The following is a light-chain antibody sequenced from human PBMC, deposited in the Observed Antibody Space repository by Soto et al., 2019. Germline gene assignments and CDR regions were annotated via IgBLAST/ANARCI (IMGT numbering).Light chain of an antibody. V-gene: IGKV1-39*01. CDR3: QQTYITPFT. Sequence: DIQMTQSPSSLSASVGDRVTITCRASQSITDYFNWYQQKPGKAPKLLIYAASSLQSGVPSRFSASGSGTDFTLTISRLQPEDCATYFCQQTYITPFTFGQGTRLEIK. J-gene: IGKJ5*01. CDR2: AAS. CDR1: QSITDY.